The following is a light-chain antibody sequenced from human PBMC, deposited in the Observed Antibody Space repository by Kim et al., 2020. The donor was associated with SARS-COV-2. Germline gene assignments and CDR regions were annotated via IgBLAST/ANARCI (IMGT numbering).Light chain of an antibody. CDR2: NGS. J-gene: IGKJ4*01. V-gene: IGKV3-20*01. CDR1: QNVLSAY. CDR3: QQYVNSPFT. Sequence: EIVLTQSPGTLSLSPGEGATLSCRASQNVLSAYLAWYQQKPGQAPRLVIYNGSDRPTGIPDRFGGRGSGTDFTLSISRLQPEDFAVYYCQQYVNSPFTFGGGTKVDIK.